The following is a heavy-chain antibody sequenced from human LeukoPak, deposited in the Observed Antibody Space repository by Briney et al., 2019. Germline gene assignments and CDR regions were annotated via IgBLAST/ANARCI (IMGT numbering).Heavy chain of an antibody. J-gene: IGHJ5*02. CDR3: ARRGSCSSTSCYHYWFDP. Sequence: ASVKVSCKASGYTFTSYAISWVRQAPGQGLEWMGWISADNGNTDYAQRFQGRVTMTTDTSTSTAYMELRSLRSDDTAVYYCARRGSCSSTSCYHYWFDPWGQGTLVTVSS. D-gene: IGHD2-2*01. CDR2: ISADNGNT. CDR1: GYTFTSYA. V-gene: IGHV1-18*01.